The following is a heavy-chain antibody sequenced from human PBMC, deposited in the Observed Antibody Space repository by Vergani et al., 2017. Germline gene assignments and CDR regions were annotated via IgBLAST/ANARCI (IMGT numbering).Heavy chain of an antibody. D-gene: IGHD1-26*01. J-gene: IGHJ4*02. CDR1: GFTFSSYS. V-gene: IGHV3-21*01. CDR2: ISSSRSYI. CDR3: AREEGELGGSYY. Sequence: EVQLVESGGGLVKPGGSLRLSCAASGFTFSSYSMNWVRQAPGKGLEWVSSISSSRSYIYYADSVKGRFTISRDNAKNSLYLQMNSLRAEDTAVYYCAREEGELGGSYYWGQGTLVTVSS.